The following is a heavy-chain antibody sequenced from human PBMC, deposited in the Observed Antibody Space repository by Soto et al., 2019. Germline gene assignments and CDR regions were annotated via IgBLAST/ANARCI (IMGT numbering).Heavy chain of an antibody. CDR2: IYTGETT. V-gene: IGHV3-53*01. Sequence: EVQLVESGGGLIQPGGSLRISCAASGFVVSRNSMSWVRQAPGKGLQWVSVIYTGETTYYADSVRGRFTISRDNSKNTLYLQMNSLRAEDTAVDYCARGGEIGSSSYHFDYWGQGTLVTVSS. J-gene: IGHJ4*02. CDR3: ARGGEIGSSSYHFDY. CDR1: GFVVSRNS. D-gene: IGHD6-6*01.